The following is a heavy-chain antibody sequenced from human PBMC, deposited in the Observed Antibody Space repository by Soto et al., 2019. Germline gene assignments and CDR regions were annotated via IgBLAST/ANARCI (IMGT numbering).Heavy chain of an antibody. V-gene: IGHV4-30-4*01. J-gene: IGHJ4*02. CDR2: VYYSGST. CDR3: VRDMQLWRLDS. D-gene: IGHD2-21*01. Sequence: SETLSLTCAVSGGSISNGDYYWSWIRQPPGKGLEWIGYVYYSGSTYYNPSLKSRVTILVDTSKNQFSLKLSSVTAEDTAVYYCVRDMQLWRLDSWGQGTLVTVSS. CDR1: GGSISNGDYY.